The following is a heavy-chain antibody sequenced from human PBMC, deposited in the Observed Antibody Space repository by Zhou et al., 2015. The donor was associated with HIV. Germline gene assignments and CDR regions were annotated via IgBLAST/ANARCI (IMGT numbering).Heavy chain of an antibody. J-gene: IGHJ3*02. V-gene: IGHV1-46*01. CDR2: INPSGGST. CDR3: ARDRNYYDSSGDAFDI. CDR1: GYTFTSYY. Sequence: QVQLVQSGAEVKKPGASVKVSCKASGYTFTSYYMHWVRQAPGQGLEWMGIINPSGGSTSYAQKFQGRVTMTRDTSTSTVYMELSSLRSEDTAVYYCARDRNYYDSSGDAFDIWGQGTMVTVSS. D-gene: IGHD3-22*01.